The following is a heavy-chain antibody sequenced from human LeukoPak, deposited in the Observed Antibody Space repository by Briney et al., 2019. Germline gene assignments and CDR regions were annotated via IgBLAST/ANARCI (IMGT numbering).Heavy chain of an antibody. CDR1: GFTFSRYW. CDR3: ARDCSSSSCYRSGFDH. D-gene: IGHD2-2*02. Sequence: PGGSLRLSCEVSGFTFSRYWMHWVRQAPGKGLVWVSRINSDGSRTNYADYVKGGFTTSRDNPKNTLYLQMNSLRAEDTAMYYCARDCSSSSCYRSGFDHWGQGTLVTVSS. J-gene: IGHJ5*02. CDR2: INSDGSRT. V-gene: IGHV3-74*01.